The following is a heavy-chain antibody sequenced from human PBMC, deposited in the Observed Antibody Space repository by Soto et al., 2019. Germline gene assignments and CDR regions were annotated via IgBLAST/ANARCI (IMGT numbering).Heavy chain of an antibody. J-gene: IGHJ6*03. D-gene: IGHD2-15*01. CDR3: TRDIVVVVAARHYYYYMDV. Sequence: GGSLRLSCTASGFTFGDYAMSWFRQAPGKGLEWVGFIRSKAYGGTTEYAASVKGRFTISRDDSKSIAYLQMNSLKTEDTAVYYCTRDIVVVVAARHYYYYMDVWGKGTTVTVSS. CDR2: IRSKAYGGTT. CDR1: GFTFGDYA. V-gene: IGHV3-49*03.